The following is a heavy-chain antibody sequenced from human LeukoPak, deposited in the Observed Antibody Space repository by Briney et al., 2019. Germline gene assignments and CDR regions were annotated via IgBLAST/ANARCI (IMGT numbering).Heavy chain of an antibody. V-gene: IGHV4-59*01. J-gene: IGHJ2*01. CDR1: GGSISSYY. CDR2: IYYSGST. CDR3: ARVVGYDILTGLSPRPGANPWYFDL. D-gene: IGHD3-9*01. Sequence: SETLSLTCTVSGGSISSYYWSWIRQPPGKGLEWIGYIYYSGSTNYNPSLKSRVTISVDTSKNQFSLKLSSVTAADTAVYYCARVVGYDILTGLSPRPGANPWYFDLWGRGTLVTVSS.